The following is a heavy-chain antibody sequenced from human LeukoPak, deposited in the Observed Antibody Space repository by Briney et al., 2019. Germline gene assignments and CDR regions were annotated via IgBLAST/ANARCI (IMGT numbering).Heavy chain of an antibody. CDR3: ARARFGELFVN. Sequence: PGGPLRLSCAASGFTFSSYWMSWVRQAPGKGLEWVANIKQDGSEKYYVDSVKGRFTISRDNAKNSLYLQMNSLRAEDTAVYYCARARFGELFVNWGQGTLVTVSS. D-gene: IGHD3-10*01. CDR2: IKQDGSEK. V-gene: IGHV3-7*04. J-gene: IGHJ4*02. CDR1: GFTFSSYW.